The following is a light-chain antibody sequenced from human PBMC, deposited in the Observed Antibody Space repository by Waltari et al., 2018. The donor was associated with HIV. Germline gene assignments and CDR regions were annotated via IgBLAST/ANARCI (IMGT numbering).Light chain of an antibody. J-gene: IGKJ1*01. V-gene: IGKV3-15*01. CDR3: QQYNNWPPWT. Sequence: EMVVTQSPASVSVSPGGRATLSCRASQSVGTNLAWYQQRPGQAPRLLISGVSTRATDIPARFSGSVSVTDFTLTINSLQSEDSAVYYCQQYNNWPPWTFGQGTKVEI. CDR2: GVS. CDR1: QSVGTN.